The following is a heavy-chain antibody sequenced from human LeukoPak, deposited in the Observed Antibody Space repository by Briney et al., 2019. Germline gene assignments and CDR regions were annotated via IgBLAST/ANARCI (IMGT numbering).Heavy chain of an antibody. Sequence: GASVKVSCKASGYTFTTYYMHWVRQAPGQGLEWMAIINPSGGSTSYAQKFQGRVTMTRDTSTSTVYMELSSLRSEDTAVYYCARAVGKFSSSSAPANWGQGTLVTVSS. CDR2: INPSGGST. CDR1: GYTFTTYY. CDR3: ARAVGKFSSSSAPAN. V-gene: IGHV1-46*01. J-gene: IGHJ4*02. D-gene: IGHD6-6*01.